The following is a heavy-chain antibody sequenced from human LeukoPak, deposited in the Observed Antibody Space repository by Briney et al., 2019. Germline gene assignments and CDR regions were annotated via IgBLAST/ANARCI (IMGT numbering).Heavy chain of an antibody. Sequence: PSQTLSLTCTVSGGSISSGGYYWSWIRQPPGKGLEWIGEINHSGSTNYNPSLKSRVTISVDTSKNQFSLKLSSVTAADTAVYYCARDQGHYDSSGYAFEIWGQGTMVTVSS. CDR2: INHSGST. CDR1: GGSISSGGYY. D-gene: IGHD3-22*01. J-gene: IGHJ3*02. CDR3: ARDQGHYDSSGYAFEI. V-gene: IGHV4-61*08.